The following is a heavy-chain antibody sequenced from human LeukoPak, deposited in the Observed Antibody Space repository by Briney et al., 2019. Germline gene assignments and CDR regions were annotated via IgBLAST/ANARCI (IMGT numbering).Heavy chain of an antibody. Sequence: PSETLSLTCAVSGVSFDDYYWSWVRQPPGKGLEWIGEINHSRYTNDSPSLKSRVTMSIDTSRKQVSLNLRSVTVADTAVYYCTRMTTGHDYWGQGTLVTV. CDR1: GVSFDDYY. CDR3: TRMTTGHDY. CDR2: INHSRYT. D-gene: IGHD4-17*01. J-gene: IGHJ4*02. V-gene: IGHV4-34*01.